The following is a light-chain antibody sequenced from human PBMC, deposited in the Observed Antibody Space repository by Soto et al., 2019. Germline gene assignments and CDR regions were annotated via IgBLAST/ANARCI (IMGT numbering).Light chain of an antibody. CDR2: DAS. CDR3: QQYSNYFRT. V-gene: IGKV1-5*01. J-gene: IGKJ1*01. Sequence: IQMTQSPSTLSASVGDRVTVTCRASQSISIWLAWYQQKPGKAPNLVIYDASRLESGVPSRFSGSGSGTEFSLTISSLQADDFATYYCQQYSNYFRTFGQGTKVDIK. CDR1: QSISIW.